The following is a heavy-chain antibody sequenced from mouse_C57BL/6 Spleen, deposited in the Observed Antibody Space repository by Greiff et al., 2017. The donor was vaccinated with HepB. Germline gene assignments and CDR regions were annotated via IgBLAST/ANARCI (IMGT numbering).Heavy chain of an antibody. CDR3: ARGLYYDYDQLYFDY. Sequence: EVKLVESGGGLVKPGGSLKLSCAASGFTFSSYAMSWVRQTPEKRLEWVATISDGGSYTYYPDNVKGRFTISRDNAKNNLYLQMSHLKSEDTAMYYCARGLYYDYDQLYFDYWGQGTTLTVSS. J-gene: IGHJ2*01. V-gene: IGHV5-4*03. CDR2: ISDGGSYT. CDR1: GFTFSSYA. D-gene: IGHD2-4*01.